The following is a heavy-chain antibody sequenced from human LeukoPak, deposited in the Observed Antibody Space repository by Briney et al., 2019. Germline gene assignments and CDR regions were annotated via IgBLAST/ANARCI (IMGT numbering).Heavy chain of an antibody. V-gene: IGHV3-74*01. J-gene: IGHJ6*02. CDR1: GFTFSSYW. Sequence: PGGSLRLSCAASGFTFSSYWMHWVRQAPGKGLVWVSRINTDGSTTSYADSVKGRFTISRDNAKNSLYLQMNSLRAEDTALYYCAKDIGGLLLWFGDTSNGMDVWGQGTTVTVSS. CDR3: AKDIGGLLLWFGDTSNGMDV. D-gene: IGHD3-10*01. CDR2: INTDGSTT.